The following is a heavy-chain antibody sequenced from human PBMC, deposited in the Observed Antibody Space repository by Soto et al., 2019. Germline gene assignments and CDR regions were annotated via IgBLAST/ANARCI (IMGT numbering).Heavy chain of an antibody. CDR1: GFNFKIYG. V-gene: IGHV3-48*03. Sequence: PGGSLRLSCSASGFNFKIYGMTWVRQAPGKGLEWISDISTLGTTIHYADSVRDRFTISRDNPTNTVYLHLTSLRAEDTAVYYCARAAIMGAVNSPLCFFDLWGQGTMLTVSS. D-gene: IGHD3-16*01. CDR2: ISTLGTTI. J-gene: IGHJ4*02. CDR3: ARAAIMGAVNSPLCFFDL.